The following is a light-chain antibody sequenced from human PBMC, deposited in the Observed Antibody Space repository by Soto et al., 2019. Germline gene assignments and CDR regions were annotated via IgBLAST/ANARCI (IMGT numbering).Light chain of an antibody. Sequence: DIQMTQSPSSLSASVGDRVTITCRASQSISTFLNWYQQRPGKAPELLIYAASNLQSGVPSRFSGSGSGTEFTLTITSLQPEDFATYYCQQTYTTPRTFGQGTKVDIK. J-gene: IGKJ1*01. CDR2: AAS. V-gene: IGKV1-39*01. CDR1: QSISTF. CDR3: QQTYTTPRT.